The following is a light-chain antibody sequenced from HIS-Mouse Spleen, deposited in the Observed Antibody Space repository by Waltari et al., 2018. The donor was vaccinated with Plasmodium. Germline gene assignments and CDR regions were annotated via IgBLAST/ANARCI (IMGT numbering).Light chain of an antibody. Sequence: SYELTQPPSVSVSPGQTASITCPGDKLGDKYACWYQPKPGQSPVLVIYQVSKRPSGIPERFSGSNSGNTATLTISGTQAMDEADYYCQAWDSSTVVFGGGTKLTVL. CDR1: KLGDKY. J-gene: IGLJ2*01. V-gene: IGLV3-1*01. CDR3: QAWDSSTVV. CDR2: QVS.